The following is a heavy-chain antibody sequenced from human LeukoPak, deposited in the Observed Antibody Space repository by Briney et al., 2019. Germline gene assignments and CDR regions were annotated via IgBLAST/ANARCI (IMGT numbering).Heavy chain of an antibody. V-gene: IGHV4-34*01. CDR2: INHSGST. J-gene: IGHJ4*02. CDR3: ARGRGVKYNSDRIYSFDY. CDR1: GGSFSGYY. D-gene: IGHD1-1*01. Sequence: PSGTLSLTCTVSGGSFSGYYWSWSGQPPGKEVEGSGEINHSGSTNYNPSLKTRVTISIDTSNNQFPLKLNSVTAADTAVYYCARGRGVKYNSDRIYSFDYWGQGTLVTVS.